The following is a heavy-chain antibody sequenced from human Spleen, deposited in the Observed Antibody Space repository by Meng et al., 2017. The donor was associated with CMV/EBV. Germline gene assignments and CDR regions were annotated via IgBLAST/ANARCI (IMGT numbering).Heavy chain of an antibody. Sequence: QVQLVQSGADVKKAGASVTVSGRASGYTFTDAYIYWVRQAPGQGIEWVGRFNPDSGATNYAQKFQGRVTMTRDTSMNTAYMDLSRLTFDDTAVYYCARDRGIRNWFDPWGQGTLVTVSS. D-gene: IGHD1-26*01. CDR2: FNPDSGAT. V-gene: IGHV1-2*06. CDR1: GYTFTDAY. J-gene: IGHJ5*02. CDR3: ARDRGIRNWFDP.